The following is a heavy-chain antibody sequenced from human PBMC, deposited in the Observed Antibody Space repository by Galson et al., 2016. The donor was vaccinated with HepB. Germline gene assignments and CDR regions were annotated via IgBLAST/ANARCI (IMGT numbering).Heavy chain of an antibody. CDR1: GFTFSSYG. J-gene: IGHJ3*02. D-gene: IGHD2-15*01. CDR2: IWYDGTNE. CDR3: AKDIGYCSGGTCPNDAFDN. Sequence: SLRLSCAASGFTFSSYGIHWVRQAPGKGLEWVALIWYDGTNEYYADSVKGRFTISRDNFKNTLYLQMNSLRAEDTAVYYCAKDIGYCSGGTCPNDAFDNWGQGTMVTVSS. V-gene: IGHV3-33*06.